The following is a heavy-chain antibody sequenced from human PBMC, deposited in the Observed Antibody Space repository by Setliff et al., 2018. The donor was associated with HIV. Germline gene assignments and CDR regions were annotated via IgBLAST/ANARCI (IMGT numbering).Heavy chain of an antibody. J-gene: IGHJ5*02. CDR1: GGSISSGDYY. CDR3: AGGRTQWPNYNYFDP. CDR2: IHTSGNT. D-gene: IGHD6-19*01. V-gene: IGHV4-61*02. Sequence: SETLSLTCTVSGGSISSGDYYWTWIRQPAGKGLQWIGRIHTSGNTNYNPSLKSRVTISVDTSKSQFSLKLSSLTAAGTAVYYCAGGRTQWPNYNYFDPWGLGTLVTVSS.